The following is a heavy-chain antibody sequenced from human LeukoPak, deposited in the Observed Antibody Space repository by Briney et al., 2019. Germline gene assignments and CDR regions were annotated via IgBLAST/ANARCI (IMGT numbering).Heavy chain of an antibody. D-gene: IGHD2-8*01. CDR2: ISGSGGST. V-gene: IGHV3-23*01. CDR3: AKDLHLLMVYAKPRHSWFDP. Sequence: GGSLRLSCAASGFTFSSYAMSWVRQAPGKGLGWVSAISGSGGSTYYADSVKGRFTISRDNSKNTLYLQMNSLRAEDTAVYYCAKDLHLLMVYAKPRHSWFDPWGQGTLVTVSS. CDR1: GFTFSSYA. J-gene: IGHJ5*02.